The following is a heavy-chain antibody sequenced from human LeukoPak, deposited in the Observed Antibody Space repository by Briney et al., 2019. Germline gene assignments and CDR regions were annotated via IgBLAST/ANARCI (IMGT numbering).Heavy chain of an antibody. V-gene: IGHV5-51*01. D-gene: IGHD4-11*01. CDR2: IYPGDSDT. CDR3: AIMTTVNNWDMDV. Sequence: GESLKISCKGSGYNFSSYWIAWVRQMPGKGLEWMGIIYPGDSDTRYSPSFQGQVTISADKSISTAYLQWSSLKASDTAMYYCAIMTTVNNWDMDVWGQGTTVTVSS. J-gene: IGHJ6*02. CDR1: GYNFSSYW.